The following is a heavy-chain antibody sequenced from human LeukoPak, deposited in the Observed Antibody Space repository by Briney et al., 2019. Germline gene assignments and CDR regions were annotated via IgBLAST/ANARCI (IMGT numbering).Heavy chain of an antibody. CDR2: FDPEDGET. Sequence: ASVNVSCKVSGYTLTELSMHWVRQAPGKGLEWMGGFDPEDGETIYAQKFQGRVTMTEDTSTDTAYMELSSLRSEDTAVYYCASRGVIITSFDYWGQGTLVTVSS. V-gene: IGHV1-24*01. CDR1: GYTLTELS. D-gene: IGHD3-10*01. J-gene: IGHJ4*02. CDR3: ASRGVIITSFDY.